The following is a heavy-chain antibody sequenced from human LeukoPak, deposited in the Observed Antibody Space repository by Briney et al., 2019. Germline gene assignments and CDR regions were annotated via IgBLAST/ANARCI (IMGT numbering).Heavy chain of an antibody. CDR3: ARALPIGSLLRFFKRGFDP. CDR2: INHSGST. CDR1: GGSISSSSYY. D-gene: IGHD3-3*01. Sequence: PSETLALTCSVSGGSISSSSYYWSWIRQPPGKGLEWIGEINHSGSTNYNPSLKSRVTISVDTSKNQFSLKLSSVTAADTAVYYCARALPIGSLLRFFKRGFDPWGQGTLVTVSS. J-gene: IGHJ5*02. V-gene: IGHV4-39*07.